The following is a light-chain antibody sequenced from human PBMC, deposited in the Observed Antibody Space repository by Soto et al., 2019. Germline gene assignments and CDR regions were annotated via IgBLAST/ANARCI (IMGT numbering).Light chain of an antibody. J-gene: IGKJ1*01. Sequence: VVMTQSPATLSVSPGERATLSCRASQSVSSDLAWYQQKPGQAPRLFIYGASTRATGIPARFSGSGSGTEFTLTINSLQSEDFALYYCHQYNKWPWTFGQGTKVDIK. CDR1: QSVSSD. CDR2: GAS. V-gene: IGKV3-15*01. CDR3: HQYNKWPWT.